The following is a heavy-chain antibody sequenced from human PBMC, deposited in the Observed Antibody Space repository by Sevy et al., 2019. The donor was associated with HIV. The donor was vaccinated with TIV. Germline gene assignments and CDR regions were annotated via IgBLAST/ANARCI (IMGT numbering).Heavy chain of an antibody. Sequence: GGSLRLSCAASGFTFSSYWMSWVRQAPGKGLEWVANIKQDGSEKYYVDSVKGRFTISRDNAKNSLYLQMNSLRAEDTAVYYCARGRLGYSSSWYEERDALDIWGQGTMVTVSS. CDR1: GFTFSSYW. CDR3: ARGRLGYSSSWYEERDALDI. J-gene: IGHJ3*02. D-gene: IGHD6-13*01. V-gene: IGHV3-7*01. CDR2: IKQDGSEK.